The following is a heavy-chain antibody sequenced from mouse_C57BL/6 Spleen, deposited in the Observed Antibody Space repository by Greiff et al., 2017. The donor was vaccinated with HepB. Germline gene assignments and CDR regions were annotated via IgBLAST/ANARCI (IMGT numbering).Heavy chain of an antibody. V-gene: IGHV5-4*01. Sequence: EVKLMESGGGLVKPGGSLKLSCAASGFTFSSYAMSWVRQTPEKRLEWVATISDGGSYTYYPDNVKGGFTISRDNAKNNLYLQMSHLKSEDTAMYYCARDRAGDAMDYWGQGTSVTVSS. CDR2: ISDGGSYT. D-gene: IGHD3-1*01. CDR3: ARDRAGDAMDY. CDR1: GFTFSSYA. J-gene: IGHJ4*01.